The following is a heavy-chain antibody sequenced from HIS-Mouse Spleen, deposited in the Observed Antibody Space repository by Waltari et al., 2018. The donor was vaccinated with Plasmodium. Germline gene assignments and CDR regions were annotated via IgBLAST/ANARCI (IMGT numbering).Heavy chain of an antibody. D-gene: IGHD1-26*01. CDR2: IYYSGST. J-gene: IGHJ4*02. CDR1: GGSISSSSYY. Sequence: QLQLQESGPGLVKPLETLSLTCTVSGGSISSSSYYWGWIRQPPGKGLEWIGSIYYSGSTYYNPSLKSRVTISVDTSKNQFSLKLSSVTAADTAVYYCARRGGSYYYFDYWGQGTLVTVSS. V-gene: IGHV4-39*01. CDR3: ARRGGSYYYFDY.